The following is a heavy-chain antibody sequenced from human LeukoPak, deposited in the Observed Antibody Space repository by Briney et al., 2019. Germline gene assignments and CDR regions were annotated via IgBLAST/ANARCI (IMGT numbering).Heavy chain of an antibody. CDR3: ARGRYVLRYFDWSQPRYYYYGMDV. CDR1: GGSFSGYY. D-gene: IGHD3-9*01. V-gene: IGHV4-34*01. CDR2: INHSGST. J-gene: IGHJ6*02. Sequence: PSETLSLTCAVHGGSFSGYYWSWIRQPPGKGLEWIGEINHSGSTNYNPSLKSRVTISVDTSKNQFSLKLSSVTAADTAVYYCARGRYVLRYFDWSQPRYYYYGMDVWGQGTTVTVSS.